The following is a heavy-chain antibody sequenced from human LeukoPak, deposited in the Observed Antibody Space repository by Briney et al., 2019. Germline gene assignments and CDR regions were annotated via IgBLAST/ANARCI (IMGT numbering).Heavy chain of an antibody. D-gene: IGHD4-23*01. V-gene: IGHV3-23*01. CDR2: ISASGDIT. CDR3: ATRPLFGGIDY. Sequence: GGSLRLSCAASGFTFSDYAMTWVRQAPGKGLEWVSSISASGDITYYADSVKGRFTISRDNPKSTFFLQMNNLKADDTAVYYCATRPLFGGIDYWGQGTLVTVSS. J-gene: IGHJ4*02. CDR1: GFTFSDYA.